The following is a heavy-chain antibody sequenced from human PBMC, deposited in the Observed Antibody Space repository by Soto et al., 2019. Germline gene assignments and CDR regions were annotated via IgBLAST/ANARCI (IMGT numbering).Heavy chain of an antibody. Sequence: SETLSLTCAVYGGSFSGYYWSWVRQPPGKGLEWIGEINHSGSTNYNPSLKSRVTISVDTSKNQFSLKLSSVTAADTAVYYCARGCSSTSCLLPDPWGQGTLVTVSS. CDR2: INHSGST. D-gene: IGHD2-2*01. CDR1: GGSFSGYY. CDR3: ARGCSSTSCLLPDP. V-gene: IGHV4-34*01. J-gene: IGHJ5*02.